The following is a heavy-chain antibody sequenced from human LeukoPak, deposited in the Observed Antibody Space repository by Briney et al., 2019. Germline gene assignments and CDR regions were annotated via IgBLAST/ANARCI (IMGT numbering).Heavy chain of an antibody. J-gene: IGHJ4*02. Sequence: PSETLSLTCAVYGGSFSGYYWSWIRQPPGKGLEWIGEINHSGSTNYNSSLKSRVTISVDTSKNQFSLKLSSVTAADTAVYYCARSGYDYQEIDYWGQGTLVTVSS. D-gene: IGHD5-12*01. CDR3: ARSGYDYQEIDY. V-gene: IGHV4-34*01. CDR1: GGSFSGYY. CDR2: INHSGST.